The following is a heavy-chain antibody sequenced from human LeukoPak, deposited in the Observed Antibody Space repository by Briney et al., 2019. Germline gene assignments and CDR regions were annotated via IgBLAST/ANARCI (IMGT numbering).Heavy chain of an antibody. CDR1: GFTVSSNY. D-gene: IGHD2-15*01. CDR3: EVTSRYCSGGSCYYYYMDV. V-gene: IGHV3-66*01. J-gene: IGHJ6*03. Sequence: GGSLRLSCAASGFTVSSNYMSWVRQAPGKGLEWVSIIYSDGSTYYADSVKGRFTISRDNSKNTLYLQMNSLRAEDTAVYYCEVTSRYCSGGSCYYYYMDVWGKGTTVTVSS. CDR2: IYSDGST.